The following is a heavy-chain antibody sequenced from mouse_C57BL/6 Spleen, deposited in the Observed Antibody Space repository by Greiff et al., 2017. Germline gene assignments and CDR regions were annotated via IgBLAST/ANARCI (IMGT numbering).Heavy chain of an antibody. V-gene: IGHV1-26*01. Sequence: EVQLQQSGPELVKPGASVKISCKASGYTFTDYYMNWVKQSHGKSLEWIGDINPNNGGTSYNQKFKGKATLTVDKSSSTAYMELRSLTSEDSAVYYCARNRESMMVTAYYFDYWGQGTTLTVSS. D-gene: IGHD2-3*01. CDR1: GYTFTDYY. CDR3: ARNRESMMVTAYYFDY. CDR2: INPNNGGT. J-gene: IGHJ2*01.